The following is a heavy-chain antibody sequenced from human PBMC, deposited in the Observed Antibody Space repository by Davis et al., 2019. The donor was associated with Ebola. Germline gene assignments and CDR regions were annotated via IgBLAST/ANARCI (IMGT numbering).Heavy chain of an antibody. D-gene: IGHD3-16*01. CDR1: GYTFTSYA. CDR2: IIPIFGTA. Sequence: AASVKVSCKASGYTFTSYAISWVRQAPGQGLEWMGGIIPIFGTANYAQKFQGRVTITADKSTSTAYMELRSLRSDDTAVYYCARGGGILLSGGKGWFDPWGQGTLVTVSS. CDR3: ARGGGILLSGGKGWFDP. V-gene: IGHV1-69*06. J-gene: IGHJ5*02.